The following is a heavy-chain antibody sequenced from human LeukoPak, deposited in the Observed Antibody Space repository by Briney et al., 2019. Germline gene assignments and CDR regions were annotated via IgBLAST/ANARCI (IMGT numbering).Heavy chain of an antibody. Sequence: GESLKISSQTAGYSFTDYWIGWVRQMPGKGLEWMGIIYPGDSDTRYSPSFQGQVTISADKSIRTAYLQWSLKASDTAIYYCARSDQLRWFGEPRRPFYYGMDVWGQGTTVTVS. CDR3: ARSDQLRWFGEPRRPFYYGMDV. D-gene: IGHD3-10*01. CDR2: IYPGDSDT. J-gene: IGHJ6*02. CDR1: GYSFTDYW. V-gene: IGHV5-51*01.